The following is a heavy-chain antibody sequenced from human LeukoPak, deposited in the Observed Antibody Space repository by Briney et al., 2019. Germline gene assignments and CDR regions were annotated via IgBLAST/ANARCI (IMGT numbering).Heavy chain of an antibody. D-gene: IGHD3-3*01. CDR1: GGSMSSNSCY. CDR3: AREYDFWYGMDAFDL. Sequence: SKTLSLTCTVSGGSMSSNSCYWGWLRHAQGLGLEGIANIYYRVNNYYNPTIRSRVTLDVDMSKFSLSLKATSVTAAGTGVYDCAREYDFWYGMDAFDLWGRGTLVTVSS. CDR2: IYYRVNN. V-gene: IGHV4-39*02. J-gene: IGHJ3*01.